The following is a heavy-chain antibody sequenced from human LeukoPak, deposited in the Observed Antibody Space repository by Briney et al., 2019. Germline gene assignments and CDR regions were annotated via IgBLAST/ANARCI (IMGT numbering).Heavy chain of an antibody. CDR2: ISSSSSYI. V-gene: IGHV3-21*01. J-gene: IGHJ6*02. D-gene: IGHD6-13*01. Sequence: GGSLSLSCAASGFTLSSYSMNWVRQAPGKGLEWVSSISSSSSYIYYAESVKGRFTISRDNAENSLYLQMNSLRAEDTAVYYCARAIANGYSSSWSFYSDGYYYGMDVWGQGTTVTVSS. CDR1: GFTLSSYS. CDR3: ARAIANGYSSSWSFYSDGYYYGMDV.